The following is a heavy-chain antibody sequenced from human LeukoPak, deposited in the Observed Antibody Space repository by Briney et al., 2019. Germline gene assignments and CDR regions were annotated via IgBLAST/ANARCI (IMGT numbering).Heavy chain of an antibody. Sequence: SETLSLTCTVSGGSISSYYWSWIRQPAGKGLEWIGRIYTSGITNYNPSLKSRVTMSVDTSKNQFSLKLSSVTAADTAVYYCARDRRVGYSGYGYYYYYMDVWGKGTTVTISS. CDR3: ARDRRVGYSGYGYYYYYMDV. CDR2: IYTSGIT. D-gene: IGHD5-12*01. CDR1: GGSISSYY. V-gene: IGHV4-4*07. J-gene: IGHJ6*03.